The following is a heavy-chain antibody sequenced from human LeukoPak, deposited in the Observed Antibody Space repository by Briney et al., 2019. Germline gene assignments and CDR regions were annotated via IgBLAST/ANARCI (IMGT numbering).Heavy chain of an antibody. CDR3: ARGAYSNATPAFDY. J-gene: IGHJ4*02. CDR2: IYPGDSDS. CDR1: GYNFTNYW. D-gene: IGHD4-11*01. Sequence: GESLKISCKGSGYNFTNYWIGWVRQMPGNGLEWMGIIYPGDSDSRYSPSFQGQVTISADKSISTAYLQWSSLKASDTAMYYCARGAYSNATPAFDYWGQGTLVTVSS. V-gene: IGHV5-51*01.